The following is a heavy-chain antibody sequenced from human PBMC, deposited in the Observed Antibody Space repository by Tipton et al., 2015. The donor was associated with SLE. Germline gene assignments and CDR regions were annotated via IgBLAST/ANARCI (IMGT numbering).Heavy chain of an antibody. Sequence: TLSLTCTGSGGSLSSGIYFWSWIRQPAGKGLEWIGRIYSSGNTNYNPYLKSRVTISADTSKNHFFLKVDSVTAADTAVYYCARDRGGLGSINRGIDDWGQGTLVTVSS. J-gene: IGHJ4*02. V-gene: IGHV4-61*02. CDR3: ARDRGGLGSINRGIDD. D-gene: IGHD3/OR15-3a*01. CDR2: IYSSGNT. CDR1: GGSLSSGIYF.